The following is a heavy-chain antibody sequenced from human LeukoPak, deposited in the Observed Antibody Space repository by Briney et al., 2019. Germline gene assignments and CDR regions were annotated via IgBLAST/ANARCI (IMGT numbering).Heavy chain of an antibody. J-gene: IGHJ5*02. Sequence: AASVKVSCKASGGTFSSYAISWVRQAPGQGLEWMGGIIPIFGTANYAQKFQGRVTITADESTSTAYMELSSLRSEDTAVYYCATLRGYSYGAGNWFDPWGQGTLVTVSS. V-gene: IGHV1-69*13. CDR2: IIPIFGTA. CDR1: GGTFSSYA. D-gene: IGHD5-18*01. CDR3: ATLRGYSYGAGNWFDP.